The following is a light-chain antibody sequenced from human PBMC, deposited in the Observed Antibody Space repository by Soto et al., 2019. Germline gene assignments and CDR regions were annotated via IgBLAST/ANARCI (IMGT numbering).Light chain of an antibody. CDR1: QSVSSN. J-gene: IGKJ1*01. CDR3: QQYRT. V-gene: IGKV3-15*01. CDR2: GAS. Sequence: EIVMKQSPATLSVSPGERATLSCRASQSVSSNLAWYQQKPGQAPRLLIYGASTRATGIPARFSGSGSGTDFTLTISSLQSEDFAVYYCQQYRTFGQGTKVEIK.